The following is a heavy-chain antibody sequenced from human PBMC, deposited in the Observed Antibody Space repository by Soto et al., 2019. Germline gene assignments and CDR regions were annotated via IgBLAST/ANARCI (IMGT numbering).Heavy chain of an antibody. J-gene: IGHJ1*01. CDR2: IIPILGTA. CDR1: GGTFSSYA. Sequence: QVQLVQSGAEVKKPGSSVKVSCKASGGTFSSYAISWVRQAPGQGLEWMGGIIPILGTANYAQKFQGRVTITADASTSTAYMELSSLRSEDTAVYYCASSPNYYDSSGYNFQHWGQGTLVTVSS. V-gene: IGHV1-69*11. CDR3: ASSPNYYDSSGYNFQH. D-gene: IGHD3-22*01.